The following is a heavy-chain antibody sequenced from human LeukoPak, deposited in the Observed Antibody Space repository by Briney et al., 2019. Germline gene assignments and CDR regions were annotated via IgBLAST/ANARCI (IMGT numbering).Heavy chain of an antibody. D-gene: IGHD5-12*01. CDR3: AKDGVATGLTHFDY. J-gene: IGHJ4*02. CDR1: GFTFSSNG. CDR2: IRYGGNDE. Sequence: GGSLRLSCAASGFTFSSNGMHWVRQAPGKGPEWVAFIRYGGNDERYADSVKGRFTISRDNSKNTLYLQMNSLRAEDTAVYYCAKDGVATGLTHFDYWGQGTLVTVSS. V-gene: IGHV3-30*02.